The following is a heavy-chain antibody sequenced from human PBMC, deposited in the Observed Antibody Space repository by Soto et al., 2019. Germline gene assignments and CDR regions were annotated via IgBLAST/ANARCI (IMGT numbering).Heavy chain of an antibody. V-gene: IGHV1-8*01. CDR3: ASGTVLRYFDWSN. D-gene: IGHD3-9*01. CDR2: MNPNSGNT. Sequence: GASVKVSCKASGYTFTSYDINWVRQATGQGLEWMGWMNPNSGNTAYAQKFQGRVTITADESTSTAYMELRSLRSEDTAVYYCASGTVLRYFDWSNWGQGTLVTVSS. J-gene: IGHJ4*02. CDR1: GYTFTSYD.